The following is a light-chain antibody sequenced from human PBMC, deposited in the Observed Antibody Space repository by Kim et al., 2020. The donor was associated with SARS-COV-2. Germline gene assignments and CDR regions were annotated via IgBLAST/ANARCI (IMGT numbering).Light chain of an antibody. CDR2: AAF. J-gene: IGKJ1*01. V-gene: IGKV1-6*02. Sequence: AIQMTQSPSSLSASVGDRVIIPCRASQVIRNELGWYQQKPGEAPKLLISAAFNLQSGVPSRFSGSGSGTDFTLTISSLQPEDFATYYCLQDYNYPRTFGQGTKVDIK. CDR1: QVIRNE. CDR3: LQDYNYPRT.